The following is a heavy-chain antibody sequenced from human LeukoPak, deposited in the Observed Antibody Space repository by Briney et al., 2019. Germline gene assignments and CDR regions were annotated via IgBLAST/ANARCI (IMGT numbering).Heavy chain of an antibody. CDR3: AKEGYDFSFDY. D-gene: IGHD3/OR15-3a*01. CDR2: ISGSGGST. Sequence: GSLRLSCAASVFTFSHYAMTWVRQAPGKGLEWVSAISGSGGSTYYADSVKGRFTISRDNSKNTLYLQMNSLRAEDTAVYYCAKEGYDFSFDYWGQGTLVTVSS. V-gene: IGHV3-23*01. CDR1: VFTFSHYA. J-gene: IGHJ4*02.